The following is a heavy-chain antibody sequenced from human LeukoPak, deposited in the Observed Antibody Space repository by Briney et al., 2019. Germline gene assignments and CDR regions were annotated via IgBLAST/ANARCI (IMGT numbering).Heavy chain of an antibody. V-gene: IGHV5-51*01. J-gene: IGHJ4*02. CDR1: GYIFTSDW. CDR3: ARHRSTGNGQPTY. Sequence: GESLKISCKGSGYIFTSDWIGWVRQMPGKGLEWMGIINPGDSDTRYSPSFQGQVTISADKSTSTAHLQWSSLKASDTAVYYCARHRSTGNGQPTYWGKGTVVTVSS. CDR2: INPGDSDT. D-gene: IGHD5/OR15-5a*01.